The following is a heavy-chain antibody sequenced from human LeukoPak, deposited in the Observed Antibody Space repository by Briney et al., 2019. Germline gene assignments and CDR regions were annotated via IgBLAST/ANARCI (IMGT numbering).Heavy chain of an antibody. J-gene: IGHJ6*02. CDR1: GGSVSSGSYY. CDR3: AREGTAMARSYYYGMDV. V-gene: IGHV4-61*01. Sequence: PSETLSLTCTVSGGSVSSGSYYWSWIRQPPGKGLEWIGYIYYSGSTNYNPSLKSRVTISVDTSKNQFSLKLSSVTAADTAVYYCAREGTAMARSYYYGMDVWGQGTTVTVSS. CDR2: IYYSGST. D-gene: IGHD5-18*01.